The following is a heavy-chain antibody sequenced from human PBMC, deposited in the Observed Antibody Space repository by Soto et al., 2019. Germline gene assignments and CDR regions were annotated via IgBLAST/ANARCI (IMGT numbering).Heavy chain of an antibody. Sequence: QVQLVQSGAEVKKPGSSVKVSCKASGGTFSTYTISWVRQAPGQGLEWMGRIIPILGSAKYAQKFQGRVTITADKSTSTAYMELSSLRSEDTAVYYCASEGPGTTSGNYWGQGTLVTVSS. CDR2: IIPILGSA. J-gene: IGHJ4*02. CDR1: GGTFSTYT. V-gene: IGHV1-69*08. D-gene: IGHD2-2*01. CDR3: ASEGPGTTSGNY.